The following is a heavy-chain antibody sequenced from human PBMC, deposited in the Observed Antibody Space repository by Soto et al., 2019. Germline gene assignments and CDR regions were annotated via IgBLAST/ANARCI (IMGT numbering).Heavy chain of an antibody. J-gene: IGHJ5*02. V-gene: IGHV1-2*02. CDR2: INPNSGGT. Sequence: ASVKVSCKASGYTFTGYYMHWVRQAPGQGLEWMGWINPNSGGTNCAQKFQGRVTMTRDTSISTAYMELSRLRSDDTAVYYCARGKGYCSGGSCPPRFDPWGQGTLVTVSS. CDR3: ARGKGYCSGGSCPPRFDP. CDR1: GYTFTGYY. D-gene: IGHD2-15*01.